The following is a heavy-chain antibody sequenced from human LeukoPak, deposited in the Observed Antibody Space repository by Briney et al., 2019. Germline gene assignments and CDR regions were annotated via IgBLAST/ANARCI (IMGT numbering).Heavy chain of an antibody. J-gene: IGHJ3*02. CDR2: ISSSGST. V-gene: IGHV4-61*02. CDR1: GDSISSGDYY. Sequence: SQTLSLTCTVSGDSISSGDYYWSWIRQPAGKGLEWIGRISSSGSTNYNPSLKSRVTISVDTSKNQFSLKLSSVTAADTAVYFCARGPYSYDSSGALDIWGQGTMVTVSS. D-gene: IGHD3-22*01. CDR3: ARGPYSYDSSGALDI.